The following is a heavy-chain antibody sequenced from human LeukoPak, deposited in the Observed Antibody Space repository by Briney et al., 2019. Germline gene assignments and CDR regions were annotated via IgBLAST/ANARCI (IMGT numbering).Heavy chain of an antibody. V-gene: IGHV3-23*01. D-gene: IGHD3-22*01. Sequence: GGSLRLSCAATGFTFSSYAMSWVRQAPGKGLEWVSAISGSGGSTYYADSVKGRFTISRDNSKNTLHLQMNSPRAEDTAVYYCAKDLGRITMIVVVITLDYWGQGTLVTVSS. J-gene: IGHJ4*02. CDR2: ISGSGGST. CDR1: GFTFSSYA. CDR3: AKDLGRITMIVVVITLDY.